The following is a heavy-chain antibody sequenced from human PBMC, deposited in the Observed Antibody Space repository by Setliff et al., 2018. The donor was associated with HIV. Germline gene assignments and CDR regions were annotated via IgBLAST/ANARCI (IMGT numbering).Heavy chain of an antibody. CDR1: GFTLSDYW. CDR3: ARAYWTTGNDY. V-gene: IGHV3-74*01. Sequence: PGGSLRLSCAASGFTLSDYWMHWVRQAPGKGLVWVSRINSDGRSNYADSMKGRFTISRDNAGNTLFLQMNNLRAEDTAVYYCARAYWTTGNDYWGQGTLVTVSS. D-gene: IGHD1-1*01. CDR2: INSDGRS. J-gene: IGHJ4*02.